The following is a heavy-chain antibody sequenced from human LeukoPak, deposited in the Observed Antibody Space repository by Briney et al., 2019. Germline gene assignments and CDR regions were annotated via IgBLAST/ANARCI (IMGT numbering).Heavy chain of an antibody. J-gene: IGHJ4*02. V-gene: IGHV6-1*01. CDR2: TYYRSKWYN. CDR1: GDSVSSNTPA. D-gene: IGHD6-13*01. CDR3: ARQQRGAFDY. Sequence: SQTLSLTCAISGDSVSSNTPAWNWIRQSPSRGLECLGGTYYRSKWYNDYAVSVRSRITINPDTAKNQFSLQLNSVTPEDTAVYYCARQQRGAFDYWGQGTLVTVSS.